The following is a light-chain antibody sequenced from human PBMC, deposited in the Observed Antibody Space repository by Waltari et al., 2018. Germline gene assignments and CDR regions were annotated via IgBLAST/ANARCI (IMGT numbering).Light chain of an antibody. CDR3: AAWDDSLNGPL. J-gene: IGLJ2*01. Sequence: QSVLTQPPSASGTPGQRVTISCSGSSSNTGTHTVNRYQHPPGTAPKPLIYSNNRRPSGGPDRFAGPKSGPSASLAISGLQSEDEADYYCAAWDDSLNGPLFGGGTKLTVL. CDR1: SSNTGTHT. V-gene: IGLV1-44*01. CDR2: SNN.